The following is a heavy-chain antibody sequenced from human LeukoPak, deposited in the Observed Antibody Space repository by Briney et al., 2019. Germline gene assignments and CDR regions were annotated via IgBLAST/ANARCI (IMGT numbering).Heavy chain of an antibody. CDR3: ARQYIVATIIVY. CDR1: GGSISSSSYY. Sequence: SETLSLTCTVSGGSISSSSYYWGWIRQPPGKGLEWIGSIYYSGSTYYNPSLKSRVTISVDRSKNQFSLKLSSVTAADTAVYYCARQYIVATIIVYWGQGTLVTVSS. D-gene: IGHD5-12*01. V-gene: IGHV4-39*01. J-gene: IGHJ4*02. CDR2: IYYSGST.